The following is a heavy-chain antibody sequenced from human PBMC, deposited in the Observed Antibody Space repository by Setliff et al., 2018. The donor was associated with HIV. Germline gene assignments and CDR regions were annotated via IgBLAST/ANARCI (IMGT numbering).Heavy chain of an antibody. J-gene: IGHJ4*02. CDR2: ISGNNANT. D-gene: IGHD3-3*01. CDR1: GYTFTAYY. Sequence: ASVKVSCKASGYTFTAYYIHWVRQAPGQGLEWMGRISGNNANTNYAQKLQGRVTMTTDTSTTTAYMELRNLRSDDTAVYYCARDGEIGPDFWGQGTLVTVSS. V-gene: IGHV1-18*04. CDR3: ARDGEIGPDF.